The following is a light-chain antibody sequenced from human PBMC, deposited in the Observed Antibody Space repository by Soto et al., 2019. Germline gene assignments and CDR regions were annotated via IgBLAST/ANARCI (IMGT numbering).Light chain of an antibody. V-gene: IGKV1-27*01. CDR3: QKFNTAPLT. CDR1: QDISVY. J-gene: IGKJ5*01. CDR2: SAS. Sequence: IQMTQSPSSLSASVGDRVNINCRTSQDISVYLAWYQQKPGKAPKLLIYSASTLQSGVPSRFSGSGSGTDVTLTLSSLHPEDVATYYCQKFNTAPLTFGQGTRLEIK.